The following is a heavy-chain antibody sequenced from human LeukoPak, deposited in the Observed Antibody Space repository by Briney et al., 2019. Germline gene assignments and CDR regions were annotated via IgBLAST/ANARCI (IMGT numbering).Heavy chain of an antibody. Sequence: SETLSLTCTVSGGSISSSSYYWGWIRQPPGTGLEWIGSIYYSGSTYYNPSLKSRVTISVDTSKNQFSLKLSSVTAADTAVYYCARVYGSGSYYNGYYYYYMDVWGKGITVTISS. J-gene: IGHJ6*03. D-gene: IGHD3-10*01. V-gene: IGHV4-39*01. CDR3: ARVYGSGSYYNGYYYYYMDV. CDR1: GGSISSSSYY. CDR2: IYYSGST.